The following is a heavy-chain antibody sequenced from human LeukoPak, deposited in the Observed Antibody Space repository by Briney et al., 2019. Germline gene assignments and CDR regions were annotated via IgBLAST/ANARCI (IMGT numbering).Heavy chain of an antibody. J-gene: IGHJ4*02. D-gene: IGHD4-23*01. CDR1: GGSISSSSYY. V-gene: IGHV4-61*01. Sequence: SETLSLTCTVSGGSISSSSYYWGWIRQTPGKGLEWIGYIYYSGNTNYNPSLKSRVSISVDTSKNQFSLKLSSVTAADTAVYYCAGDTVGFDSWGQGTLVTVSS. CDR2: IYYSGNT. CDR3: AGDTVGFDS.